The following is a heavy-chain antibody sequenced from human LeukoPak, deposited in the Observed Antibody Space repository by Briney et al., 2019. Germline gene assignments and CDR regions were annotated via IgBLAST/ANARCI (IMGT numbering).Heavy chain of an antibody. CDR2: ISGSGGST. CDR1: GFTFSSYA. CDR3: AKDRRIAVAGTTFDY. J-gene: IGHJ4*02. V-gene: IGHV3-23*01. D-gene: IGHD6-19*01. Sequence: PGGSLRLSCAASGFTFSSYAMSWVRQAPGKGLEWVSAISGSGGSTYYADSVKGRFTISRDSSKNTLYLQMNSLRAEDTAVYYCAKDRRIAVAGTTFDYSGQGTLVTVSS.